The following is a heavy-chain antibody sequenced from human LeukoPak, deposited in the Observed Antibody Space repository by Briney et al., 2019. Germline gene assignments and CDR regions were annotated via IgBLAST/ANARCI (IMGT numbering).Heavy chain of an antibody. V-gene: IGHV3-7*01. J-gene: IGHJ4*02. CDR3: ARGSSWYRY. Sequence: GGSLRLSREASGFTFTSHWMSWVRQVPGKGLEWVAKINEDGREKYYVDSVKGRFTISRDNAKNSLYLQMNSLRAEDTAVYYCARGSSWYRYWGQGTLVTVSS. D-gene: IGHD6-13*01. CDR2: INEDGREK. CDR1: GFTFTSHW.